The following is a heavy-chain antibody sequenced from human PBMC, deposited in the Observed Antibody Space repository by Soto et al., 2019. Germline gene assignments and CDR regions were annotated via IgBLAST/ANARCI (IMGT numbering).Heavy chain of an antibody. CDR2: LNGSGGST. D-gene: IGHD3-10*01. CDR3: ARAFSAGKGSPPEY. Sequence: XVCLRLSCAASGFTFSNYAKTWVRQAPGKGLEWVSGLNGSGGSTSSADSVKGRFAISRDNSKSTLYLQMNSLRDGDTAVYYSARAFSAGKGSPPEYWRQGTLVTVSS. CDR1: GFTFSNYA. V-gene: IGHV3-23*01. J-gene: IGHJ4*02.